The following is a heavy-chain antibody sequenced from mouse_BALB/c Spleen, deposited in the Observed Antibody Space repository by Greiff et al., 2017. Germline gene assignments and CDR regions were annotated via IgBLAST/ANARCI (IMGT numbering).Heavy chain of an antibody. D-gene: IGHD2-3*01. CDR3: AREDDGYYDAMDY. CDR1: GYSITSGYY. CDR2: ISYDGSN. J-gene: IGHJ4*01. Sequence: EVQLVESGPGLVKPSQSLSLTCSVTGYSITSGYYWNWIRQFPGNKLEWMGYISYDGSNNYNPSLKNRISITRDTSKNQFFLKLNSVTTEDTATYYCAREDDGYYDAMDYWGQGTSVTVSS. V-gene: IGHV3-6*02.